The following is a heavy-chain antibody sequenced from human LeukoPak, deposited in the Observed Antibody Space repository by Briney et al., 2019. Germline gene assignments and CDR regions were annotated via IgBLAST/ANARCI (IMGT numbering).Heavy chain of an antibody. J-gene: IGHJ6*03. D-gene: IGHD6-13*01. CDR1: GGSISSGSYY. V-gene: IGHV4-61*02. CDR2: IYTSGST. Sequence: SETLSLTCTVSGGSISSGSYYWSWIRQPAGKGLEWIGRIYTSGSTNYNPSLKSRVTISVDTSKNQFSLKLSSVTAADTAVYYCIAAAVRKYYYYMDVWGKGTTVTISS. CDR3: IAAAVRKYYYYMDV.